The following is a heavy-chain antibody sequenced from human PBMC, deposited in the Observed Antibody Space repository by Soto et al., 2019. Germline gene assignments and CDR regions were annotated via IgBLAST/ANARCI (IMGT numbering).Heavy chain of an antibody. D-gene: IGHD3-3*01. CDR1: GFTFSTYA. CDR2: ISSSGDGT. CDR3: AKNGDFWSWGMDV. V-gene: IGHV3-23*01. Sequence: PGGSLRLSCAASGFTFSTYAMTWVRQAPGKGLEWVSIISSSGDGTYYVDSVKGRFTISRDNSRNTLSLQMNSLRAVDTAVYYCAKNGDFWSWGMDVWGQGTTVTVSS. J-gene: IGHJ6*02.